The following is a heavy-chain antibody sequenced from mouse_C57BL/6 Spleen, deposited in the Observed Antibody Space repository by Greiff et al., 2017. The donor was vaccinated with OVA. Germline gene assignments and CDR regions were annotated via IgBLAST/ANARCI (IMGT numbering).Heavy chain of an antibody. D-gene: IGHD1-1*01. CDR1: GYSFTGYY. CDR2: INPSTGGT. CDR3: ARGGGSSWDY. V-gene: IGHV1-42*01. J-gene: IGHJ2*01. Sequence: EVQRVESGPELVKPGASVKISCKASGYSFTGYYMNWVKQSPEKSLEWIGEINPSTGGTTYNQKFKAKATLTVDKSSSTAYMQRKSLTSEDSAVYYCARGGGSSWDYWGQGTTLTVSS.